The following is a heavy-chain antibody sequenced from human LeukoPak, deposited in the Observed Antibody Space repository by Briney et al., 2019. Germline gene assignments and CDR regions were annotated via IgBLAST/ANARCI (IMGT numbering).Heavy chain of an antibody. J-gene: IGHJ5*02. CDR2: IRGNSET. D-gene: IGHD3-3*01. CDR1: GLSFSTFA. Sequence: GGSLRLSCAASGLSFSTFAMSWVRQGPATGLEWVSSIRGNSETFYADSVKGRFTISRDNSKNTLYLQMNSLRAEDTAVYYCAKDGLLHYDFWSGSGNNWFDPWGQGTLVTVSS. CDR3: AKDGLLHYDFWSGSGNNWFDP. V-gene: IGHV3-23*01.